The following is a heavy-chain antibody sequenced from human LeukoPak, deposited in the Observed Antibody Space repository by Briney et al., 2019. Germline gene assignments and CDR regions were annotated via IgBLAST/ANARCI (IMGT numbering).Heavy chain of an antibody. Sequence: GGSLRLSCAASGFTFSSYGMHWVRQAPGKGLEWVAVISYDGSNKYYADPVKGRFTISRDNAKNSLYLQMNSLRAEDTAVYYCARDSITIFGVINYWGQGTLVTVSS. CDR3: ARDSITIFGVINY. CDR2: ISYDGSNK. J-gene: IGHJ4*02. D-gene: IGHD3-3*01. V-gene: IGHV3-30*03. CDR1: GFTFSSYG.